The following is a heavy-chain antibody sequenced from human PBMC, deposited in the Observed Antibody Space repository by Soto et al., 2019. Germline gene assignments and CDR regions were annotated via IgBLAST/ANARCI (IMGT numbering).Heavy chain of an antibody. D-gene: IGHD6-13*01. CDR1: GGSISSYY. Sequence: PSETLSLTCTVSGGSISSYYWSWIRQPPGKGLEWIGYIYYSGSTNYNPSLKSRVTISVDTSKNQFSLKLSSVTAADTAVYYCARETGYSSSWDPISFDYWGQGTRVAVSS. CDR3: ARETGYSSSWDPISFDY. V-gene: IGHV4-59*01. J-gene: IGHJ4*02. CDR2: IYYSGST.